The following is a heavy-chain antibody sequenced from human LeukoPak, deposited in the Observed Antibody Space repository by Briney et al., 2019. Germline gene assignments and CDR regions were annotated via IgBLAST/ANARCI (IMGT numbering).Heavy chain of an antibody. Sequence: SETLSLTCTVSGGSISSYYWSWIRQPPGKGLEWIACFSYSGSTKYNPSLKSRVTISVDTSKNQLSLKLSSVTAADTAVYYCAREPGFDSSGYLNWFDPWGQGTLVTVPS. D-gene: IGHD3-22*01. V-gene: IGHV4-59*01. CDR2: FSYSGST. CDR3: AREPGFDSSGYLNWFDP. CDR1: GGSISSYY. J-gene: IGHJ5*02.